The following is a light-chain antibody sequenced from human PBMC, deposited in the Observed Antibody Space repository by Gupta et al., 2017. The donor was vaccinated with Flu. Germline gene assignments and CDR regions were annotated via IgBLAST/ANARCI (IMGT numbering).Light chain of an antibody. J-gene: IGKJ4*01. CDR1: QSISSR. CDR3: QPYGDFNPLN. V-gene: IGKV1-5*03. CDR2: KAS. Sequence: VQVTQSPTTLSASLGHRVTITCRASQSISSRCAWCQQRPGEVTKLLIQKASYLDSGVPSRFSGRVYGTDFNGSKYGTEFTLTISNWQPDDFAPYYCQPYGDFNPLNFGGGTKVEIK.